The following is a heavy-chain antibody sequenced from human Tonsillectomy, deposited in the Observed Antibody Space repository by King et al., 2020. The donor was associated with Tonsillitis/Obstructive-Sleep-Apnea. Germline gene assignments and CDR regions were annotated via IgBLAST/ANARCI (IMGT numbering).Heavy chain of an antibody. CDR3: VRNDKDGRYFDY. Sequence: QLVQSGAEVKKPGASVKASCKASGYTFTRNYIHCVRQAPGQGLECMGIVNPSSGSTTYAQKFQGRVTMTSDTSTSTVNMELSSLRSEDTAVYYCVRNDKDGRYFDYWGQGSLVTVSS. CDR2: VNPSSGST. V-gene: IGHV1-46*01. D-gene: IGHD3-22*01. CDR1: GYTFTRNY. J-gene: IGHJ4*02.